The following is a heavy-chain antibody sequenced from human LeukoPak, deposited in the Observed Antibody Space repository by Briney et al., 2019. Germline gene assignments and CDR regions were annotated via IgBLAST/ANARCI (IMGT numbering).Heavy chain of an antibody. J-gene: IGHJ5*01. V-gene: IGHV1-2*02. D-gene: IGHD1-26*01. Sequence: ASVKVSCKASGYTFTGYYLHWVRQAPGQGLEWMGCVNPNSGDTNYAQKFQGSVTMTRDTSISTVYMELSRLRPDDTAVYYCARASGRYWWFDSWGQGTLVTVSS. CDR3: ARASGRYWWFDS. CDR1: GYTFTGYY. CDR2: VNPNSGDT.